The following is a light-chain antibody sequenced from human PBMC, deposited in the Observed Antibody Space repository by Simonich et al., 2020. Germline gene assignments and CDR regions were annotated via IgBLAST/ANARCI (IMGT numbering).Light chain of an antibody. CDR1: SGHSSYA. CDR2: LNSDGSH. J-gene: IGLJ2*01. CDR3: QTWGTGIVV. Sequence: QLVLTQSPSASASLGASVKLTCTLSSGHSSYAIAWHQQQPEKGPRYLMKLNSDGSHSKEDGIPDRFSGSSSGAERYLTISSLQSEDEADYYCQTWGTGIVVFGGGTKLTVL. V-gene: IGLV4-69*01.